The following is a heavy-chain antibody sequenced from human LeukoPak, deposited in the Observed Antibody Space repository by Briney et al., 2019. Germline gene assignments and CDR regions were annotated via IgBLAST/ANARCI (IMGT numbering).Heavy chain of an antibody. D-gene: IGHD3-16*01. Sequence: GGSLRLSCAASGFTFSSYWMSWVRQAPGKGLEWVANIKQDGSEKYYVDSVKVRFTISRDNAKNSLYLQMNSLRAEDTAVYYCARDLRSGSTAAAGGGNYWGQGTLVTVSS. CDR1: GFTFSSYW. CDR2: IKQDGSEK. V-gene: IGHV3-7*01. J-gene: IGHJ4*02. CDR3: ARDLRSGSTAAAGGGNY.